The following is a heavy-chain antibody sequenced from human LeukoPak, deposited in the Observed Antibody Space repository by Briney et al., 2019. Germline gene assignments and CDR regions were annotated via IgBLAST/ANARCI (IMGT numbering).Heavy chain of an antibody. CDR3: ATDTSGLGPNGDY. V-gene: IGHV1-69*05. CDR2: IIPIFGTA. Sequence: SVKVSCKASGGTFSRHAISWVRQAPGRGLEWMGGIIPIFGTANYAQMFQGRVTITTDESTNTAYMELSSLRSEDTAVYYCATDTSGLGPNGDYWDQGTLVTVSS. D-gene: IGHD6-19*01. J-gene: IGHJ4*02. CDR1: GGTFSRHA.